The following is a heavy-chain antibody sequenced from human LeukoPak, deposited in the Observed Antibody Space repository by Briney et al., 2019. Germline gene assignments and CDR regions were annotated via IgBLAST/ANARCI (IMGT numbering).Heavy chain of an antibody. D-gene: IGHD6-19*01. CDR1: GFTFSSYW. CDR2: INSDGSST. CDR3: ASDSSWGAFDI. Sequence: GGSLRLSCAASGFTFSSYWMHWVRQAPGKGLVWVSRINSDGSSTSYADSVKGRFTISRDNAKNTLYLQMNSLRAEDTAVYYCASDSSWGAFDIWGQGTMVTVSS. V-gene: IGHV3-74*01. J-gene: IGHJ3*02.